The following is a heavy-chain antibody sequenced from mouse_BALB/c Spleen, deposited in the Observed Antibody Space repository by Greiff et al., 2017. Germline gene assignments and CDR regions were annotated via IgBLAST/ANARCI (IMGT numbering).Heavy chain of an antibody. CDR3: ARSLGYDSAWFAY. D-gene: IGHD2-14*01. Sequence: EVQRVESGGGLVKPGGSLKLSCAASGFTFSSYAMSWVRQTPEKRLEWVATISSGGSYTYYPDSVKGRFTISRDNAKNTLYLQMSSLRSEDTAMYYCARSLGYDSAWFAYWGQGTLVTVSA. CDR2: ISSGGSYT. CDR1: GFTFSSYA. J-gene: IGHJ3*01. V-gene: IGHV5-9-3*01.